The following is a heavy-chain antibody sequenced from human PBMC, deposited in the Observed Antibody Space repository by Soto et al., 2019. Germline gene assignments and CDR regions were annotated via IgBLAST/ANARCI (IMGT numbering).Heavy chain of an antibody. CDR2: IKEDGSST. D-gene: IGHD2-21*01. V-gene: IGHV3-7*01. J-gene: IGHJ2*01. CDR3: AKAVEWYLDF. CDR1: GFTFSNHW. Sequence: GGSLRLSCAASGFTFSNHWMNWVRQVPGRGMEWVAKIKEDGSSTYFADSVRGRFTTSRDNAKNALFLQMNSLRVEDTAIYYCAKAVEWYLDFWGLGTLVPVSS.